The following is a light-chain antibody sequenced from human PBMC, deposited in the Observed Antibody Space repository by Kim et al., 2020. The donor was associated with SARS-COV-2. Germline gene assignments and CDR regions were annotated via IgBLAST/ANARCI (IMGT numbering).Light chain of an antibody. CDR3: GTWDNGLRAGV. J-gene: IGLJ2*01. V-gene: IGLV1-51*01. CDR1: SSNIGNNY. Sequence: GQKVTISCSGSSSNIGNNYVSWYQQFPGTAPKLLIYDNNNRPSGIPDRFSGSKSGTSATLGITGLQTGDEADYYCGTWDNGLRAGVFGGGTQLTVL. CDR2: DNN.